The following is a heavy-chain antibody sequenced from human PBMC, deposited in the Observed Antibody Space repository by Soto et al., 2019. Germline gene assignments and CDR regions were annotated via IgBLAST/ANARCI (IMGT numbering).Heavy chain of an antibody. Sequence: GASLKVSCKASGYTFNSYGISWVRQAPGQGLEWMGWINPNSGGTNYAQKFQGWVTMTRDTSISTAYMELSRLRSDDTAVYYCARGPNAYYDFWSGPSSHYYYYGMDVWRQGTTVTVSS. D-gene: IGHD3-3*01. CDR3: ARGPNAYYDFWSGPSSHYYYYGMDV. CDR1: GYTFNSYG. J-gene: IGHJ6*02. CDR2: INPNSGGT. V-gene: IGHV1-2*04.